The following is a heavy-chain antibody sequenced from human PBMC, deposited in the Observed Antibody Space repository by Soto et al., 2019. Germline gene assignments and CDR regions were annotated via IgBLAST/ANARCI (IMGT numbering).Heavy chain of an antibody. CDR2: INHSGST. Sequence: QVQLQQWGAGLLKPSETLSLTCAVYGGSFSGYYWSWIRQPPGKGLEWIGEINHSGSTNYNPSLKSRVTISVDTSKTQFSLKLSSVTAADTAVYYCARTYGDYVRAFDYWGQGTLVTVSS. V-gene: IGHV4-34*01. CDR1: GGSFSGYY. CDR3: ARTYGDYVRAFDY. D-gene: IGHD4-17*01. J-gene: IGHJ4*02.